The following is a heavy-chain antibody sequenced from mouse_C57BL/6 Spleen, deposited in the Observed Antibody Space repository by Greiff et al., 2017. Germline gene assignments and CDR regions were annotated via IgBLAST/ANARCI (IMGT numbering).Heavy chain of an antibody. Sequence: QVQLQQPGAELVKPGASVKLSCKASGYTFTSYWMHWVKQRPGQGLEWIGEIDPSDSYTNYNQKFKGKSTLTVDKSSSTAYMQLSSLTSEDSAVYYCARGNCGSSSFAYWGQGTLVTVSA. CDR1: GYTFTSYW. J-gene: IGHJ3*01. CDR3: ARGNCGSSSFAY. CDR2: IDPSDSYT. D-gene: IGHD1-1*01. V-gene: IGHV1-69*01.